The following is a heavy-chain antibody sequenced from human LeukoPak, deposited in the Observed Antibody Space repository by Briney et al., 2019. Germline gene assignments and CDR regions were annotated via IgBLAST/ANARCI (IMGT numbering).Heavy chain of an antibody. CDR1: GFTFSSYA. J-gene: IGHJ4*02. CDR2: ISGSGGST. V-gene: IGHV3-23*01. Sequence: GGSLRLSCAASGFTFSSYAMSWVRQAPGKGLEWVSAISGSGGSTYYADSVKGRFTNSRDNSKNTLYLQMNSLRAEDTAVYYCAKDSSYYDSSGYYSFDYWGQGTLVTVSS. D-gene: IGHD3-22*01. CDR3: AKDSSYYDSSGYYSFDY.